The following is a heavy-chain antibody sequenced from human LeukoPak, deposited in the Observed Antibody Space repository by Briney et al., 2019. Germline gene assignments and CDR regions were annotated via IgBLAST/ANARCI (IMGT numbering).Heavy chain of an antibody. CDR1: GYTFTSYA. Sequence: GASVKVSCKASGYTFTSYAMNWVRQAPGQGLEWMGWINTNTGNPTYAQGFTGRFVFSLDTSVSTAYLQISSLKAEDTAVYYCAREANCGGDCYNWFDPWGQGTLVTVSS. CDR3: AREANCGGDCYNWFDP. V-gene: IGHV7-4-1*02. J-gene: IGHJ5*02. CDR2: INTNTGNP. D-gene: IGHD2-21*02.